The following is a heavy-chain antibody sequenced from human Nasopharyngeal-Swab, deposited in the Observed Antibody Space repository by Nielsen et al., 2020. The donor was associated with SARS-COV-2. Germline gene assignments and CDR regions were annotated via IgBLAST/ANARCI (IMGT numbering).Heavy chain of an antibody. D-gene: IGHD6-13*01. CDR2: IYLSGST. CDR3: ARDLGLAAAASYYYYGMDV. Sequence: SETLSLTCAVSGGSISSSNWWSWVRQPPGKGLEWIGEIYLSGSTNYNPSLKSRVTISVDKSKNQFSLKLSSVTAADTAVYYCARDLGLAAAASYYYYGMDVWGQGTTVTVSS. CDR1: GGSISSSNW. J-gene: IGHJ6*02. V-gene: IGHV4-4*02.